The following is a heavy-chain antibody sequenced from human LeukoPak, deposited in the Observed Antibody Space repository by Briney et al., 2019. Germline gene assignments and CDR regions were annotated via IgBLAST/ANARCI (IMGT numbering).Heavy chain of an antibody. V-gene: IGHV4-59*08. CDR2: IYYSGST. CDR3: ARGGIAARRRNYFDY. D-gene: IGHD6-6*01. CDR1: GGSITGYY. Sequence: SETLSLTCTVSGGSITGYYWSWIRQPPGKGLEWIGYIYYSGSTNYNPSLKSRVTISVDTSKNQFSLKLSSVTAADTAVYYCARGGIAARRRNYFDYWGQGTLVTVSS. J-gene: IGHJ4*02.